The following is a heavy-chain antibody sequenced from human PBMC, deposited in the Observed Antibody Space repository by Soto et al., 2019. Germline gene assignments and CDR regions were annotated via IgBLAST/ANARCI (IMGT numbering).Heavy chain of an antibody. V-gene: IGHV4-30-4*08. CDR2: IHYRGNT. CDR1: GGSVSSGAYY. J-gene: IGHJ6*02. CDR3: ASAPLSGMDV. Sequence: PSETLSPTYTVSGGSVSSGAYYWGWVRQNPGKGLEWIGYIHYRGNTYYNPSLMSRLIISIDTSKNQFSLKVGSVTAADTPVYSCASAPLSGMDVCGQATTVTVS.